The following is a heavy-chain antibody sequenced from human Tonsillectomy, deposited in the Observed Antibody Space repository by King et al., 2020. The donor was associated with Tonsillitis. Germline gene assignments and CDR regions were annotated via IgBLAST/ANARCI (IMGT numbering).Heavy chain of an antibody. CDR2: IIPVFGAA. Sequence: QLVQSGAEVQKPGSSVKVSCKASGGSFSNSTINWVRQAPGQGLQWMGGIIPVFGAANYAQKFRGRVTITADRATRTAYMEMSSLRSEDTAVYYCALPETYSVGYDTWGQGTLVTVSS. J-gene: IGHJ5*02. D-gene: IGHD2-15*01. V-gene: IGHV1-69*06. CDR1: GGSFSNST. CDR3: ALPETYSVGYDT.